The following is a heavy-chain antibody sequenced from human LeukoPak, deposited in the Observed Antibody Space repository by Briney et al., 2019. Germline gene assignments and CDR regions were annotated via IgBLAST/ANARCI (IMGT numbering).Heavy chain of an antibody. Sequence: GGSLRLSCAASGFTFSSYGMSWVRQAPGKGLEWVSAISGSGGSTYYADSVKGRFTISRDNSKNTLYLQMNSLRAEDTAVYYGAKIPSLELSNVTVWGQGTLVTVSS. CDR2: ISGSGGST. J-gene: IGHJ4*02. V-gene: IGHV3-23*01. CDR3: AKIPSLELSNVTV. CDR1: GFTFSSYG. D-gene: IGHD1-7*01.